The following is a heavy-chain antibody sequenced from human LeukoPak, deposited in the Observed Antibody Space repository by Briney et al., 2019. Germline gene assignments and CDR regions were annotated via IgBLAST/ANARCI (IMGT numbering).Heavy chain of an antibody. Sequence: GGSLRLSCAASGFTFSSYGMHWVRQAPGKGLEWVAFIRYDGSNKYYADSVKGRFTISRDNSKNTLYLQMNSLRAEDTAVYYCAKDPRRGYCSGGSCYYWGQGTLVTVSS. CDR3: AKDPRRGYCSGGSCYY. D-gene: IGHD2-15*01. CDR2: IRYDGSNK. CDR1: GFTFSSYG. J-gene: IGHJ4*02. V-gene: IGHV3-30*02.